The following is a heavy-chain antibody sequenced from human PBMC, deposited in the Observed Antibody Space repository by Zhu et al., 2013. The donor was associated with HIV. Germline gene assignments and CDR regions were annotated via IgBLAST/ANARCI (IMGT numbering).Heavy chain of an antibody. CDR3: ARDLSGSSWKSGGWFDP. D-gene: IGHD6-13*01. CDR1: GGTFSSYA. J-gene: IGHJ5*02. Sequence: QVQLVQSGAEVKKPGSSVKVSCKASGGTFSSYAISWVRQAPGQGLEWMGGIIPIFGTANYAQKFQGRVTITADESTSTAYMELSSLRSEDTAVYYCARDLSGSSWKSGGWFDPWGQGTLVTVSS. CDR2: IIPIFGTA. V-gene: IGHV1-69*01.